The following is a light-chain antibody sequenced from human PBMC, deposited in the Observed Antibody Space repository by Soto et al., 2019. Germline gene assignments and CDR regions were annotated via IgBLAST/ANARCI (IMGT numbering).Light chain of an antibody. CDR3: QQYASSPT. CDR1: QSVSSNY. V-gene: IGKV3-20*01. CDR2: AAS. J-gene: IGKJ5*01. Sequence: EIVLTQSPGTLSLSPGERATLSCRASQSVSSNYLAWYQQKPGQAPRRLIYAASSRATGIPDRFNGSGSGTDFTLTISRLEPEDFAVYYCQQYASSPTFGEGTRLEIK.